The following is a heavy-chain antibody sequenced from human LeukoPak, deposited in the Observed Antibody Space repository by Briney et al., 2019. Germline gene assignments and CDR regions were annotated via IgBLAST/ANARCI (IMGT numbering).Heavy chain of an antibody. V-gene: IGHV1-69*05. CDR1: GGTFSSYA. J-gene: IGHJ4*02. CDR3: ARDRYYDSSGYNHDY. CDR2: IIPIFGTA. Sequence: SVKVSCKASGGTFSSYAISWVRQAPGQGLEWMGGIIPIFGTANDAQKFQGRVTITTDESTSTAYMELSSLRSEDTAVYYCARDRYYDSSGYNHDYWGQGTLVTVSS. D-gene: IGHD3-22*01.